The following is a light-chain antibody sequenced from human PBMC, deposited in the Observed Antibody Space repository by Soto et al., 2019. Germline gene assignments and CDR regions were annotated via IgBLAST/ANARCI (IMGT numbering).Light chain of an antibody. CDR1: QSVSSY. V-gene: IGKV3-11*01. CDR3: QQRSNWPG. CDR2: DAS. Sequence: EIVLTQSPATLSLSPGERATLSCRASQSVSSYLAWYQQKPGQPPRLLIYDASNRATGIPARFSGSGSGTDFTLTISSLEPEDFAVYYCQQRSNWPGFGGGTKVEIK. J-gene: IGKJ4*02.